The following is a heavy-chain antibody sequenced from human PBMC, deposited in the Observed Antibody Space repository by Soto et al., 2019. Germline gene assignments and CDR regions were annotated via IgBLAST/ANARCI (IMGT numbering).Heavy chain of an antibody. D-gene: IGHD3-16*01. CDR3: AKMGGRNPPKPFHF. V-gene: IGHV3-23*01. CDR2: ISGSGGST. J-gene: IGHJ1*01. CDR1: GFICSYYA. Sequence: GGSLRLSCEASGFICSYYAMDWVRQAPGKGLEWVSVISGSGGSTYYADAVKGRFTISRDNSKSTLYLHVNSLRVDDTAIYYCAKMGGRNPPKPFHFCGHATLVTVS.